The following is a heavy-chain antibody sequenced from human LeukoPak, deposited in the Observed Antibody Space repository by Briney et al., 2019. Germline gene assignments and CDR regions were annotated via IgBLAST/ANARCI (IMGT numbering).Heavy chain of an antibody. CDR2: ISSNGGST. D-gene: IGHD6-19*01. Sequence: PGGSLRLSCAASGSTFSSYAMHWVRQAPGKGLEYVSAISSNGGSTYYAYSVRGRFTISRDNSKNTLYLQVGSLRAEDMAVYYCARGGSSGWYAGTAFDYWGQGTLVTVSS. V-gene: IGHV3-64*01. J-gene: IGHJ4*02. CDR3: ARGGSSGWYAGTAFDY. CDR1: GSTFSSYA.